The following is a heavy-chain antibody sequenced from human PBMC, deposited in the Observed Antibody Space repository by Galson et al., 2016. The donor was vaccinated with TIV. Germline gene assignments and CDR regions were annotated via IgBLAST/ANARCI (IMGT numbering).Heavy chain of an antibody. Sequence: SLRLSCATSGFTLPNYGMTWVRQAPGKGLEWVAVTWYDGTNTHYADSVKGRFTISKDNSENTLNLQMNTLRAEDTAVYYCARTGANTLYSGGYGDDDGFDFWGLGTMVTVSS. J-gene: IGHJ3*01. CDR1: GFTLPNYG. V-gene: IGHV3-33*01. CDR2: TWYDGTNT. D-gene: IGHD1-26*01. CDR3: ARTGANTLYSGGYGDDDGFDF.